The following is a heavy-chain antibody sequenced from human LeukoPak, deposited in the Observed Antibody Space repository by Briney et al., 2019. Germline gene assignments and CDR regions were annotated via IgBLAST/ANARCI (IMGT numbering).Heavy chain of an antibody. J-gene: IGHJ4*02. CDR2: ISHSGST. Sequence: SETLSLTCAVYGGSFSGYYWSWLRQPPGKGLEWIGEISHSGSTNYNPSLKSRVTISVDTSKNQFSLKLSSVTAADTAVYYCARGGEAPPLSVVAATQQSTVFDYWGQGTLVTVSS. V-gene: IGHV4-34*01. D-gene: IGHD2-15*01. CDR1: GGSFSGYY. CDR3: ARGGEAPPLSVVAATQQSTVFDY.